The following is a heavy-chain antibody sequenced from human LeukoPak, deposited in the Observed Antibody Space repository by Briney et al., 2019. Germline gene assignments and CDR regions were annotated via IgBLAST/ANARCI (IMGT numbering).Heavy chain of an antibody. CDR2: INPSGGST. Sequence: ASVKVSFKASGYTFTSYYMHWVRQAPGQGREWMGIINPSGGSTSYAQKFQGRVTMTRDTSTSTVYMELSSLRSEDTAVYYCARQLEYGDYDGGPLDYWGQGTLVTVSS. J-gene: IGHJ4*02. D-gene: IGHD4-17*01. CDR3: ARQLEYGDYDGGPLDY. CDR1: GYTFTSYY. V-gene: IGHV1-46*01.